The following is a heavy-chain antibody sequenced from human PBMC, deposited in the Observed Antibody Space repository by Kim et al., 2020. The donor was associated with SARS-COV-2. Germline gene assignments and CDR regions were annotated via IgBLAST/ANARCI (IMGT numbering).Heavy chain of an antibody. CDR3: ARSFSGSYFGYDY. CDR2: ISYDGSHK. J-gene: IGHJ4*02. V-gene: IGHV3-30*03. Sequence: GGSLRLSCAASGFTFNTYGMHWVRQAPGKGLEWVAVISYDGSHKYYVDSVKGRFTISRDNPKNTLYLQMNSLRIEETAVYYCARSFSGSYFGYDYWGQGSLVTVSS. CDR1: GFTFNTYG. D-gene: IGHD1-26*01.